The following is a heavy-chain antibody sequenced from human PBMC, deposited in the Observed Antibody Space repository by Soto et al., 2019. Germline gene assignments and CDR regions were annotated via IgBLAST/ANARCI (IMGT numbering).Heavy chain of an antibody. Sequence: ESGGGVVQPGRSLRLSCAASGFTFSSYAMHWVRQAPGKGLEWVAVISYDGSNKYYADSVKGRFTISRDNSENTLYLQMNSLRAEDTAVYYCARDTLTGYSSGWYRLGYFQHWGQGTLVTVSS. V-gene: IGHV3-30-3*01. CDR1: GFTFSSYA. D-gene: IGHD6-19*01. CDR3: ARDTLTGYSSGWYRLGYFQH. CDR2: ISYDGSNK. J-gene: IGHJ1*01.